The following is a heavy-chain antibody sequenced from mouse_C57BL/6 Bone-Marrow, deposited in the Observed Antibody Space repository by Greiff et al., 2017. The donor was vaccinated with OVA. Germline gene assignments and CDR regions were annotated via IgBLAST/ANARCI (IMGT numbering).Heavy chain of an antibody. J-gene: IGHJ3*01. V-gene: IGHV5-6*01. CDR2: ISSVGSYP. CDR3: ARQGVEGFAY. Sequence: EVKLMESGGDLVKPGGSLKLSCAASGFTFSSYGMSWVRQTPDKRLEWVATISSVGSYPYYPDRVKGRFTISRDNAKNTLYLQMSSLKSEDTAMDYCARQGVEGFAYWGQGTLVTVSA. D-gene: IGHD1-1*02. CDR1: GFTFSSYG.